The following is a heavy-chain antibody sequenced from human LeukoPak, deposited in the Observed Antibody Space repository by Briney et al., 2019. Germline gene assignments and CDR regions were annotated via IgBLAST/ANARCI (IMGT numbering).Heavy chain of an antibody. CDR3: ARGIQLWLPEYYFDY. D-gene: IGHD5-18*01. V-gene: IGHV4-4*07. CDR2: IYTSGST. J-gene: IGHJ4*02. Sequence: ETLSLTCTVSGGSISSYYWSWIRQPAGKGLEWIGRIYTSGSTNYNPSLKSRVTISVDTSKNQFSLKLSSVTAADTAVYYCARGIQLWLPEYYFDYWGQGTLVTVSS. CDR1: GGSISSYY.